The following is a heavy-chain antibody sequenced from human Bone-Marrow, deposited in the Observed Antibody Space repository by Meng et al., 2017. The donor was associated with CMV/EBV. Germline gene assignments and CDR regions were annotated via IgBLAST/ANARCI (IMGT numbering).Heavy chain of an antibody. J-gene: IGHJ3*02. CDR1: GGSIRSGGYY. CDR2: IYYSGST. D-gene: IGHD2-2*01. CDR3: AREVGIVVVPAAPLGAFDI. Sequence: SEPLSLTCTASGGSIRSGGYYWSWIRQHPGKGLEWIGYIYYSGSTYYNPSLKSRVTISVDTSKNQFSLKLSSVTAADTAVYYCAREVGIVVVPAAPLGAFDIWGQGTMVTVSS. V-gene: IGHV4-31*03.